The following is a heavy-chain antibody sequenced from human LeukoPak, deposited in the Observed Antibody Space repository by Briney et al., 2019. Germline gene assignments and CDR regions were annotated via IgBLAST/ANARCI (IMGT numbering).Heavy chain of an antibody. D-gene: IGHD6-19*01. V-gene: IGHV4-39*01. CDR1: RGSISSSSYY. Sequence: SVTLSLTCTVYRGSISSSSYYWGWIRQPPGKGLEWIASICYSGSTDYNPSLKSGVTISVDTSKNQLSLKLSSVTAADTAVYCCANSGDSSGWSVGRFDPWGQGTLVTVSS. J-gene: IGHJ5*02. CDR2: ICYSGST. CDR3: ANSGDSSGWSVGRFDP.